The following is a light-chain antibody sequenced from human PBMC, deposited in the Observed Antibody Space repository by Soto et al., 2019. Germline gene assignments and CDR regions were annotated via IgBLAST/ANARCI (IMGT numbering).Light chain of an antibody. CDR2: TAS. J-gene: IGKJ1*01. Sequence: DVQMTQSPSSLAASVGDIVTITCRASQDIRNDLGWYQQKSGKAPKRLIYTASSLQSGVPSRFSGSGSATEFTLTVSSLQPEDFATYYCLQHNSYPWTFGQGTKVEIK. V-gene: IGKV1-17*01. CDR1: QDIRND. CDR3: LQHNSYPWT.